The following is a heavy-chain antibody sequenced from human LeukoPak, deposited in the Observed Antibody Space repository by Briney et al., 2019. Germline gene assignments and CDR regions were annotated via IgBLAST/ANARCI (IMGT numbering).Heavy chain of an antibody. CDR3: ARYCGADCYSAREAFDI. CDR1: GYTFTSYG. CDR2: ISAYNGNT. Sequence: GASVKVSCTASGYTFTSYGISWVRQAPGQGLEWMGWISAYNGNTNYAQKLQGRVTMTTDTSTSTAYMELRSLRSEDTAVYYCARYCGADCYSAREAFDIWGQGTMVTVSS. V-gene: IGHV1-18*01. D-gene: IGHD2-21*02. J-gene: IGHJ3*02.